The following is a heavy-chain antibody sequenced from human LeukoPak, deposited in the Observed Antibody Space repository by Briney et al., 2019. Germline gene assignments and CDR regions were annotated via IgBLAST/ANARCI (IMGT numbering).Heavy chain of an antibody. Sequence: PSETLSLTCTVSGGSISNFYWSWIRQPPGKGLEWIGYIYSSGSTNYNPSLKSRVTISIDTSKSQFSLKLSSVTAADTAVYYCARDVEYCSGGACYSPSLFDYWGQGTLVTVSS. J-gene: IGHJ4*02. CDR3: ARDVEYCSGGACYSPSLFDY. CDR1: GGSISNFY. D-gene: IGHD2-15*01. CDR2: IYSSGST. V-gene: IGHV4-59*01.